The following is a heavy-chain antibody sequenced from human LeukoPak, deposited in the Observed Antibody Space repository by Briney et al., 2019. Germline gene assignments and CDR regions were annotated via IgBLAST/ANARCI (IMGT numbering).Heavy chain of an antibody. CDR2: IKQDGSDK. J-gene: IGHJ3*02. CDR3: ARAHLTGVDAFDI. V-gene: IGHV3-7*01. CDR1: GFTFSRYW. D-gene: IGHD2-8*01. Sequence: GGSLRLSCAASGFTFSRYWMSWVRQAPGKGLEWVANIKQDGSDKDYVDSVKGRFTISRDNAMNSLYLQINSLRAEDTAVYYCARAHLTGVDAFDIWGQGTMVTVAS.